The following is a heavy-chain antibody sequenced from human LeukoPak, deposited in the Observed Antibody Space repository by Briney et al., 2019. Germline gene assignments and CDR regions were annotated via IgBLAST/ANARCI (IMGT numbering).Heavy chain of an antibody. CDR1: GYTFTGYY. D-gene: IGHD3-22*01. CDR3: ARVGIYYYGSSEVVDAFDI. V-gene: IGHV1-69*13. Sequence: GASVKVSCKASGYTFTGYYMHWVRQAPGQGLEWMGGIIPIFGTANYAQKFQGRITITADESTSTAYMELSSLRSEDTAVYYCARVGIYYYGSSEVVDAFDIWGQGTMVTVSS. J-gene: IGHJ3*02. CDR2: IIPIFGTA.